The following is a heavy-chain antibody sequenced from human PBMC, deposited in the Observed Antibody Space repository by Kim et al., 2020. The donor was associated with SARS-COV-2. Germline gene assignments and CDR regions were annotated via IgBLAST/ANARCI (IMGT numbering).Heavy chain of an antibody. D-gene: IGHD6-19*01. CDR3: ARDQGYGSGWYYYYYGM. J-gene: IGHJ6*01. V-gene: IGHV3-30*04. CDR1: GFTFSSYA. CDR2: ISYDGSNK. Sequence: GGSLRLSCAASGFTFSSYAMHWVRQAPGKGLEWVAVISYDGSNKYYADSVKGRFTISRDNSKNTLYLQMNSLRAEDTAVYYCARDQGYGSGWYYYYYGM.